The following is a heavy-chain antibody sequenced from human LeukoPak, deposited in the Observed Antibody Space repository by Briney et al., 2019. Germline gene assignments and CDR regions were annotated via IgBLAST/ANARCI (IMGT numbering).Heavy chain of an antibody. Sequence: SETLSLTCAVSGGSISSGGYSWSWIRQPPGKGLEWTGYIYHSGSTYYNPSLKSRVTISVDRSKNQFSLKLSSVTAADTAVYYCARGSPYGDYDYWGQGTLVTVSS. CDR1: GGSISSGGYS. J-gene: IGHJ4*02. V-gene: IGHV4-30-2*01. CDR3: ARGSPYGDYDY. D-gene: IGHD4-17*01. CDR2: IYHSGST.